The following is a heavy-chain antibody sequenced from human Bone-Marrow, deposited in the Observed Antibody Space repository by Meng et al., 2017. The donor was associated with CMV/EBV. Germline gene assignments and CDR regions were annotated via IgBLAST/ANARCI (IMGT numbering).Heavy chain of an antibody. CDR2: INPSGGST. Sequence: ASVKVSCKASGYTFTSYYMHWVRQAPGQGLEWMGIINPSGGSTSYAQKFQGRVTMTRDTSTSTVYMELSSLRSDDTAVYYCARMFDITMIVGRGYYFDYWGQGTLVTVSS. CDR1: GYTFTSYY. D-gene: IGHD3-22*01. CDR3: ARMFDITMIVGRGYYFDY. J-gene: IGHJ4*02. V-gene: IGHV1-46*01.